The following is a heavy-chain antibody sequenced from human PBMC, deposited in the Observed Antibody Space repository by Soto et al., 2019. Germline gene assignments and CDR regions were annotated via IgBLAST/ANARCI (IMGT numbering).Heavy chain of an antibody. J-gene: IGHJ6*02. V-gene: IGHV3-23*01. D-gene: IGHD1-7*01. CDR3: AKGRGTITRYFGMDV. CDR2: ISGSGRST. CDR1: GFTSSSYA. Sequence: GGSLRLSCATSGFTSSSYAMSWVRQAPGKGLEWVSAISGSGRSTYYADSVKGRFTISRDNSKNTLYLQMNSLRAEDTAIYFYAKGRGTITRYFGMDVWGQGTTVTVSS.